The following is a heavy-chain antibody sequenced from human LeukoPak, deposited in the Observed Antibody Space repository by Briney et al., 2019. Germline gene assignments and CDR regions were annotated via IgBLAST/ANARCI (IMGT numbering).Heavy chain of an antibody. CDR2: IYTSGST. V-gene: IGHV4-4*07. CDR1: GGSISSYY. CDR3: ASMVRGVIRRDDAFDI. D-gene: IGHD3-10*01. J-gene: IGHJ3*02. Sequence: SSETLSLTCTVSGGSISSYYWSWIRQPAGKGLEWIGRIYTSGSTNYNPSLKSRVTMSVDTSKNQFSLKLSSVTAADTAVYYCASMVRGVIRRDDAFDIWGQGTMVTVSS.